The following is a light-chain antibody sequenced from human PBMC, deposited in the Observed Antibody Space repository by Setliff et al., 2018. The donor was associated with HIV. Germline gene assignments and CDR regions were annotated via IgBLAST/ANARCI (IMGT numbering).Light chain of an antibody. CDR2: GVN. CDR3: NSYSTSSTPLYV. Sequence: QSALAQPASVSGSPGQSITISCTGTSSDVGGHTFVSWYQQHPGKVPKLIIYGVNNRPSGVSSRFSGSKSGNAASLTISGLQAEDEADYYCNSYSTSSTPLYVFGTGTKVTVL. J-gene: IGLJ1*01. CDR1: SSDVGGHTF. V-gene: IGLV2-14*01.